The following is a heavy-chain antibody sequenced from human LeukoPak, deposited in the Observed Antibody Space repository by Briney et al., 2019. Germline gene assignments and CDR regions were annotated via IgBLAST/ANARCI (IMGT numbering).Heavy chain of an antibody. CDR2: IYYTGST. CDR3: VKSNSRYQPWTLDI. J-gene: IGHJ3*02. Sequence: PSETLSLTCTVSGGSISTYYWSWIRQPPGKGLEWIGYIYYTGSTSYNPSLKSRVTMSLDASKNQFSLELNSVTPADTAVYYCVKSNSRYQPWTLDIWGRGTMVTVSS. D-gene: IGHD2-2*01. CDR1: GGSISTYY. V-gene: IGHV4-59*01.